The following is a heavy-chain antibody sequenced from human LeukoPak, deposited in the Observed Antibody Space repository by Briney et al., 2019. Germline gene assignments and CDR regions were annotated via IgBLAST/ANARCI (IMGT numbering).Heavy chain of an antibody. CDR1: GFTFSSYS. CDR3: ARSSNYDIFDY. V-gene: IGHV3-48*04. D-gene: IGHD3-9*01. J-gene: IGHJ4*02. Sequence: GGSLRLSCAASGFTFSSYSMNWVRQAPGKGLEWVSYISSSSSTIYYADSVKGRFTISRDNAKNSLYLQMNSLRAEDTAVYYCARSSNYDIFDYWGQGTLVTVSS. CDR2: ISSSSSTI.